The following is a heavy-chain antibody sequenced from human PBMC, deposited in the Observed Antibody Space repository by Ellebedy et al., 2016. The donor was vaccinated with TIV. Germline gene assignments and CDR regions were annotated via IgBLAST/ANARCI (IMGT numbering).Heavy chain of an antibody. CDR3: AKDGVRSFDY. Sequence: GESLKISCAASGFTFSDYYMSWIRQAPGKGLEWVSYISSSGSTIYYADSVKGRFTISRDNAKNSLYLQMNSLRAEDTALYYCAKDGVRSFDYWGQGTLVTVSS. CDR2: ISSSGSTI. CDR1: GFTFSDYY. V-gene: IGHV3-11*01. J-gene: IGHJ4*02. D-gene: IGHD3-16*01.